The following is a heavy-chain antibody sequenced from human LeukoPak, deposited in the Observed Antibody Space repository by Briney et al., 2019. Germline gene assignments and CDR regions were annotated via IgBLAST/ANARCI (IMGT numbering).Heavy chain of an antibody. J-gene: IGHJ5*02. Sequence: ASVKVSCKASGYTFTGYYMHWVRQAPGQGLEWMGWINPNSGGTNYAQKFQGRVTMTRDTSISTAYMELSRLRSDDTAVYYCARDKIPQGYCSSTSCYNRRNWFDPWGQGTLVTVSS. D-gene: IGHD2-2*02. CDR2: INPNSGGT. CDR3: ARDKIPQGYCSSTSCYNRRNWFDP. V-gene: IGHV1-2*02. CDR1: GYTFTGYY.